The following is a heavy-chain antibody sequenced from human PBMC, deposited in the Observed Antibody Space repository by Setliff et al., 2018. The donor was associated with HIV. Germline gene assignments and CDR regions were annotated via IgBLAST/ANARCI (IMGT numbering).Heavy chain of an antibody. D-gene: IGHD4-17*01. CDR3: ARAPGPYGDYNWFDP. CDR1: GGSFSGYC. V-gene: IGHV4-34*01. J-gene: IGHJ5*02. CDR2: MQHSGRT. Sequence: SETLSLTCAVYGGSFSGYCWSWIRQPPGKGLEWIGEMQHSGRTNYNPSLRSRVTTSVDTSKSQFSLKLSSVTAADTAVYYCARAPGPYGDYNWFDPWGQGALVTISS.